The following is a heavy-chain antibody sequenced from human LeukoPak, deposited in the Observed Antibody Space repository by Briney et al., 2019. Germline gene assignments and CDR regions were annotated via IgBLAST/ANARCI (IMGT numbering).Heavy chain of an antibody. Sequence: SETLSLTCTVSGVSITSYYWSWIRRPPGKGLEWIGYIYHSGSTNYNPSLKSRVTISVDTSKNQFSLKLSSVTAADTAVYYCARGRYTYGGAVGDYFDYWGQGTLVTVFS. D-gene: IGHD5-18*01. V-gene: IGHV4-59*01. CDR3: ARGRYTYGGAVGDYFDY. CDR1: GVSITSYY. CDR2: IYHSGST. J-gene: IGHJ4*02.